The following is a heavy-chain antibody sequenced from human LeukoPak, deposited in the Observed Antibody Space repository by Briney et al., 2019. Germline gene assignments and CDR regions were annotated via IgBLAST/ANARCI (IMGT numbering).Heavy chain of an antibody. CDR3: ATDTSRPRAPKWEPAVAFDI. CDR1: GYTLTELT. CDR2: FDPEDGET. V-gene: IGHV1-24*01. Sequence: GASVKVSCKVSGYTLTELTMHWVRQAPGKGLEWMGGFDPEDGETIYAQKFQGRVTMTEDTSTDTAYMELSSPRSEDTAVYYCATDTSRPRAPKWEPAVAFDIWGQGTMVTVSS. D-gene: IGHD1-26*01. J-gene: IGHJ3*02.